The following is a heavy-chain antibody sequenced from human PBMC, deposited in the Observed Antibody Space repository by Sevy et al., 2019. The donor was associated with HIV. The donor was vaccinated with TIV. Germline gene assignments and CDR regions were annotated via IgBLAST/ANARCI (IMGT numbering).Heavy chain of an antibody. Sequence: SGPTLMNPTQTLTLTCTFSGFSLSSSGEGVGWIRQPPGKALEWLANIYWNENQRYSPSLKSRLTITKDTSKNQVVLTMTNMDPVDTATYYCAHRGGVQFYDSSGYYSRAEYFHPWGQGTLITVSS. D-gene: IGHD3-22*01. CDR3: AHRGGVQFYDSSGYYSRAEYFHP. J-gene: IGHJ1*01. CDR1: GFSLSSSGEG. V-gene: IGHV2-5*01. CDR2: IYWNENQ.